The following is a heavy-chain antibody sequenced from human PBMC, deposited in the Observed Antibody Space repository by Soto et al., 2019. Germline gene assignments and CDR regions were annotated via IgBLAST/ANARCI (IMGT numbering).Heavy chain of an antibody. Sequence: EVQLVESGGGLVPPGGSLRLSCAASGFTFGSNWMSWVRQAPGKGLEWVANIKRDGSEKYYVDSVNGRFTISRDNAKNTLYLQMNSLRADDPAVYYCASLEWESSGYADYWGQGTQVTVSS. V-gene: IGHV3-7*03. CDR3: ASLEWESSGYADY. CDR2: IKRDGSEK. J-gene: IGHJ4*02. CDR1: GFTFGSNW. D-gene: IGHD5-12*01.